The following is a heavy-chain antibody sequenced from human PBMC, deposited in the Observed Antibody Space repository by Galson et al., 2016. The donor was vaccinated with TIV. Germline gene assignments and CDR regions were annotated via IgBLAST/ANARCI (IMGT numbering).Heavy chain of an antibody. CDR3: ARGYGSDPDY. D-gene: IGHD3-10*01. CDR2: INPNTGGT. V-gene: IGHV1-2*02. CDR1: GYSFSDYY. Sequence: SVKVSCKASGYSFSDYYVHWVRQAPGQGSEWMGWINPNTGGTIYAQNFQGRVTLTRDTTITTVYMDVRALRHDDTAVYYCARGYGSDPDYWGQGTLVTVSS. J-gene: IGHJ4*02.